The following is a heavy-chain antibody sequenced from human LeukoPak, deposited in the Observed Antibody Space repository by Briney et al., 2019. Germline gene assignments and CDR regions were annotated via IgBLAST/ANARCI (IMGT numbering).Heavy chain of an antibody. V-gene: IGHV3-30-3*01. Sequence: GGSLRLSCAASGFTFSSYAMHWVRQAPGKGLEWVAVISYDGSNKYYADSVKGRFTISRDNSKNTLYLQINSLRAEDTAVYYCARERLVAGDYYYYYGMDVWGQGTTVTVSS. CDR3: ARERLVAGDYYYYYGMDV. CDR1: GFTFSSYA. J-gene: IGHJ6*02. D-gene: IGHD2-15*01. CDR2: ISYDGSNK.